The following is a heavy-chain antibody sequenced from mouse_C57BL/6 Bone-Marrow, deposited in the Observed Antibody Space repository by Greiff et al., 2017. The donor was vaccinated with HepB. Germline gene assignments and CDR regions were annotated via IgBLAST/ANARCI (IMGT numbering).Heavy chain of an antibody. CDR2: INPYNGGT. V-gene: IGHV1-19*01. D-gene: IGHD3-2*02. J-gene: IGHJ4*01. CDR3: ASAVDSSGYDYAMDY. CDR1: GYTFTDYY. Sequence: EVQLQQSGPVLVKPGASVKMSCKASGYTFTDYYMNWVKQSHGKSLEWIGVINPYNGGTSYNQKFKGKATLTVDTSSSTAYMELNSLTSEDSAVYYCASAVDSSGYDYAMDYWGQGTSVTVSS.